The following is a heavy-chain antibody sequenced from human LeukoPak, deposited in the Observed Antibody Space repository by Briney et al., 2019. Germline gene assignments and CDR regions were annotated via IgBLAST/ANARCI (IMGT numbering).Heavy chain of an antibody. D-gene: IGHD6-13*01. CDR3: ARDEYQAAGTVDY. CDR2: ISAYNGNT. CDR1: GYTFTSYD. J-gene: IGHJ4*02. V-gene: IGHV1-18*01. Sequence: ASVKVSCKASGYTFTSYDINWVRQATGQGLEWMGWISAYNGNTNYAQKLQGRVTMTTDTSTSTAYTELRSLRSDDTAVYYCARDEYQAAGTVDYWGQGTLVTVSS.